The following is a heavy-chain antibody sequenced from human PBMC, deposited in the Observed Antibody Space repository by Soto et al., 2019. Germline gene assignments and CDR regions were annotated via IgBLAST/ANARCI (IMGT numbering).Heavy chain of an antibody. J-gene: IGHJ5*02. CDR1: GGSFSGYY. Sequence: QVQLQQWGAGLLKPSETLSLTCAVYGGSFSGYYWSWIRQPPGKGLEWIGEINHSGSTNYNPSLKRRVTISVDTSKNQFSLKLSSVTAADTAVYYCARGRGTYVYRSWFDPWGQGTLITVSS. CDR3: ARGRGTYVYRSWFDP. D-gene: IGHD3-16*01. CDR2: INHSGST. V-gene: IGHV4-34*01.